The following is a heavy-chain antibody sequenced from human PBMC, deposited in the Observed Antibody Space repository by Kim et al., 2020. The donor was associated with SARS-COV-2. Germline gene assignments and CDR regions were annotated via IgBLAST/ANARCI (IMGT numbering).Heavy chain of an antibody. Sequence: GGSLRLSCVASGFTFSSYAMSWVRQAPGKGLEWVSAISTSGGSAYYTDSVKGRFTISRDNSKNTLYLQMNSLRAEDTAVYYCAKEDISGWSYFDYWGQGTLVTVSS. CDR3: AKEDISGWSYFDY. J-gene: IGHJ4*02. V-gene: IGHV3-23*01. D-gene: IGHD6-19*01. CDR1: GFTFSSYA. CDR2: ISTSGGSA.